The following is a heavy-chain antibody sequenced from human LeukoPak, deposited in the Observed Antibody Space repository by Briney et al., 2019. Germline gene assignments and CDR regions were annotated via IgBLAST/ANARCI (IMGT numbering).Heavy chain of an antibody. J-gene: IGHJ4*02. V-gene: IGHV3-23*01. D-gene: IGHD3-9*01. CDR2: ISGSGGST. Sequence: GGSLRLSCAASGFTFSSYAMSWVRQAPGKGLEWVSAISGSGGSTYYADSVRGRFTISRDNSKNTLYLQMNSLRAEDTAVYYCAKDTYDILTGCDYWGQGTLVTVSS. CDR3: AKDTYDILTGCDY. CDR1: GFTFSSYA.